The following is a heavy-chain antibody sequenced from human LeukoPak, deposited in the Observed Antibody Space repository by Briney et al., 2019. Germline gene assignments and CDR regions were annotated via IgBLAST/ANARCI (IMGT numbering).Heavy chain of an antibody. CDR2: IKTDGYDK. CDR1: GFTFSNYW. V-gene: IGHV3-7*03. D-gene: IGHD6-13*01. Sequence: GGSLRLSCAASGFTFSNYWMGWVRQAPGKGLEWVANIKTDGYDKYYADSVKGRFTISRDNSKNTLYLQMNSLRAEDTAVYYCAKDSGGYSSSSFGSWGQGTLVTVSS. CDR3: AKDSGGYSSSSFGS. J-gene: IGHJ4*02.